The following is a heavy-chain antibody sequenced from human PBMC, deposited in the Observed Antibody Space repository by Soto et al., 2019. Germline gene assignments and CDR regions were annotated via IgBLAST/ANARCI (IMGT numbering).Heavy chain of an antibody. CDR3: ARDFVVVTAPSNYYYYYGMDV. D-gene: IGHD2-21*02. J-gene: IGHJ6*02. V-gene: IGHV1-2*02. CDR2: INPNSGGT. CDR1: GYTFTGYY. Sequence: ASVKVSCKASGYTFTGYYMHWVRQAPGQGLEWMGWINPNSGGTNYAQKFQGRVTMTRDTSISTAYMELSRLRSDDTAVYYCARDFVVVTAPSNYYYYYGMDVWGQGTTVTVSS.